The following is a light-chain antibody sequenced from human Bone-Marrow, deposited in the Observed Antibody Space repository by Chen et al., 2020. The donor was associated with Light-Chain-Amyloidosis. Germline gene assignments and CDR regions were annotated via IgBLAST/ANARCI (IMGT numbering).Light chain of an antibody. J-gene: IGLJ2*01. CDR2: EVT. Sequence: QSALTQPAPVSGSPGQSLPLSRTGTRSAVGHYNLVSWYQQHPGKAPKLIVYEVTQRPSGVFTRFSGSKSGNTASLTISGLRAEDEADYYCCSYVRYTWIFGGGTKLTVL. V-gene: IGLV2-23*02. CDR1: RSAVGHYNL. CDR3: CSYVRYTWI.